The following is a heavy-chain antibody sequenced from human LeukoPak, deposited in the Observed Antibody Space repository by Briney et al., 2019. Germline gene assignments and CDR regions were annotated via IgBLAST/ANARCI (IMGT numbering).Heavy chain of an antibody. CDR2: IYYSGST. CDR1: GGSVSSSSYY. V-gene: IGHV4-39*07. J-gene: IGHJ4*02. Sequence: PSETLSLTCTVSGGSVSSSSYYWGWIRQPPGKGLEWIGSIYYSGSTYYNPSLKSRVTISIDTSKNQFSLKLSSVTAADTAVYYCARFNSGSYQHYFDYWGQGTLVTVSS. CDR3: ARFNSGSYQHYFDY. D-gene: IGHD1-26*01.